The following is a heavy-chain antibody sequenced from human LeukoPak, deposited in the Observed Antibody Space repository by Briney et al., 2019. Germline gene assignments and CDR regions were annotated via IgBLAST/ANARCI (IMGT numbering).Heavy chain of an antibody. CDR3: AKDRYYYGMDV. V-gene: IGHV3-48*01. CDR1: GFAFSSYS. Sequence: GGSLRLSCAASGFAFSSYSMNWVRQAPGKGLEWVSYISGSSSTIYYADSVKGRFTISRDNSKNTLYLQMNSLRAEDTAVYYCAKDRYYYGMDVWGQGTTVTVSS. J-gene: IGHJ6*02. CDR2: ISGSSSTI.